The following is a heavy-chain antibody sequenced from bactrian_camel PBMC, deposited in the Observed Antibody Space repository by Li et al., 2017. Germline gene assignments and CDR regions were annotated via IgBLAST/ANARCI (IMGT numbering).Heavy chain of an antibody. CDR2: IDTSGRP. D-gene: IGHD4*01. Sequence: VQLVESGGDLVHPGGSLTLSCAASGFTSSDTWIQWVRQAPGQGLEWVSSIDTSGRPYYSDSVQGRFTISRDNAKNTVYLQLNGLKTEDTAMYYCAARKYAWFRLEVQADYWGQGTQVTVS. V-gene: IGHV3S1*01. CDR3: AARKYAWFRLEVQADY. CDR1: GFTSSDTW. J-gene: IGHJ4*01.